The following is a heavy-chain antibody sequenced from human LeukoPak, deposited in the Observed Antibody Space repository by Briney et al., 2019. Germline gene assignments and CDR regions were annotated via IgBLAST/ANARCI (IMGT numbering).Heavy chain of an antibody. CDR3: AKGVYPNYYYGMDV. V-gene: IGHV3-23*01. D-gene: IGHD5/OR15-5a*01. CDR2: ISGSSGST. CDR1: GFTFSSYA. Sequence: PGGSLRLSCAASGFTFSSYAMSWVRQAPGEGLEWVSAISGSSGSTYYADSVKGRFTISRDNSKNTLYLQMNSLRAEDTAVYYCAKGVYPNYYYGMDVWGQGTTVTVSS. J-gene: IGHJ6*02.